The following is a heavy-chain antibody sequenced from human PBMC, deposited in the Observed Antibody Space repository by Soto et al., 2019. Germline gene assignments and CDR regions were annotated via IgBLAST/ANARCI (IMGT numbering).Heavy chain of an antibody. V-gene: IGHV3-64*01. J-gene: IGHJ4*02. CDR1: GFTFSSYA. D-gene: IGHD2-15*01. Sequence: GGSLRLSCAASGFTFSSYAMHWVRQAPGKGLEYVSAISSNGGSTYYANSVKGRFTISRDNSKNTLYLQMGSLRAEDMAVYYCARAEGIVVVAAFDYWGQGTLVTVSS. CDR2: ISSNGGST. CDR3: ARAEGIVVVAAFDY.